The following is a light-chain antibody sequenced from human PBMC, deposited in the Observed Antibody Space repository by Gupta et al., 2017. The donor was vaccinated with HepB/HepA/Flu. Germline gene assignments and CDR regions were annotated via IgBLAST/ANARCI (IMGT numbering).Light chain of an antibody. CDR2: ESN. CDR3: GTWDSSLRGGV. V-gene: IGLV1-51*02. Sequence: QSVLTQPPSVSAAPGQKVTISCSGSSSNIGNNYVSWYQQLPGTAPKLLIYESNKRPSGIPDRFSGSKSGTSATLGITGLQTGDEADYYCGTWDSSLRGGVFGGGTKLTVL. CDR1: SSNIGNNY. J-gene: IGLJ3*02.